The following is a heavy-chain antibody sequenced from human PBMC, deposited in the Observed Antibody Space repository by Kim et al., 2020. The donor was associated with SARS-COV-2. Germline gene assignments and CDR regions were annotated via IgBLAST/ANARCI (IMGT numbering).Heavy chain of an antibody. Sequence: DSVKGRLPISRDNSKNTLYLQMNSLRAEDTAVYYCARVMYSGNYYGGFDYWGQGTLVTVSS. CDR3: ARVMYSGNYYGGFDY. D-gene: IGHD1-26*01. V-gene: IGHV3-30*07. J-gene: IGHJ4*02.